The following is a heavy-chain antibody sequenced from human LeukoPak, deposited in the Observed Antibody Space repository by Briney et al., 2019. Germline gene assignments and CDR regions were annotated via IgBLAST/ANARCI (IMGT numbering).Heavy chain of an antibody. V-gene: IGHV3-74*01. D-gene: IGHD1/OR15-1a*01. CDR1: EFTISRYW. CDR2: INNDGSIT. Sequence: PGGPLRLSCPASEFTISRYWMHWFRQAPGKGLVGVSNINNDGSITTYADSVKGRFTISRDNVKNTLFLQMNTLGAEDTALYYCARGWNTTPRSGFDIWGLGTMVTVSS. J-gene: IGHJ3*02. CDR3: ARGWNTTPRSGFDI.